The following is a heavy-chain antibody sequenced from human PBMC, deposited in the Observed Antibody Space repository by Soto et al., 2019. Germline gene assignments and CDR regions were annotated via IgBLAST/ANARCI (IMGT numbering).Heavy chain of an antibody. CDR2: IYPADSDT. Sequence: EVQLVQSGAEVKKPGESLKISCKGSGYSFINYWIAWVRQMPGKGLEYMGIIYPADSDTRYSPSFQGQVTISADKSISTAYLQWSSLKASDTAIYYCARRDLTSSWFASDYWGQGTLVTVSS. V-gene: IGHV5-51*01. D-gene: IGHD6-13*01. CDR3: ARRDLTSSWFASDY. CDR1: GYSFINYW. J-gene: IGHJ4*02.